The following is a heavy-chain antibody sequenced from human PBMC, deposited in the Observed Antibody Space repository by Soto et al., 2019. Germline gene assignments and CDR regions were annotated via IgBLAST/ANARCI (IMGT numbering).Heavy chain of an antibody. CDR1: GVKCVGYG. CDR3: VKRSGQSNGWGAFDI. Sequence: GGLMRLSWGAAGVKCVGYGGHWVRQDPGKGLEWVAVIYDGSNKYYADSVKGRFTISRDNSKNTVDLQMNSLRAEDTAVYYCVKRSGQSNGWGAFDIWGQGAMVTISS. V-gene: IGHV3-30*18. CDR2: IYDGSNK. J-gene: IGHJ3*02. D-gene: IGHD6-19*01.